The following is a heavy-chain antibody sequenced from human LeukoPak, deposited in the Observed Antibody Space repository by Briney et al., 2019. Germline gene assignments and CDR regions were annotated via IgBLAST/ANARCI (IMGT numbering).Heavy chain of an antibody. CDR2: ISTSGGT. CDR3: SRDGSSFDVSGSFDAFDV. V-gene: IGHV4-4*08. D-gene: IGHD3-22*01. J-gene: IGHJ3*01. CDR1: GGSIHTYF. Sequence: PSETLSLTCTDSGGSIHTYFWSWIRPAPGKGLEWIGFISTSGGTKHNPSLKSRVTISVDTSKHQFSLKLTSLTSADPALYFLSRDGSSFDVSGSFDAFDVWGRGTMVIVSS.